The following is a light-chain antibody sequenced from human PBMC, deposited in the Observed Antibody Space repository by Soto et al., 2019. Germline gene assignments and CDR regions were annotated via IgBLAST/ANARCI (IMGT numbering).Light chain of an antibody. V-gene: IGKV3-15*01. CDR1: QSVSSSY. Sequence: EIVLTQSPATLSLSPGERATLSCRASQSVSSSYLAWYQQKPGQAPRLLIYGASTRATGIPARFSGSGSGTEFTLTISSLQSEDFAVYYCQQYNNWPWTFGQGTKV. CDR2: GAS. J-gene: IGKJ1*01. CDR3: QQYNNWPWT.